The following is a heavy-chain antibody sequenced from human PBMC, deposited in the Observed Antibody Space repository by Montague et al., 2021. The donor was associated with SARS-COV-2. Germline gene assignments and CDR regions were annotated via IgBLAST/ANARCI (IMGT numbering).Heavy chain of an antibody. V-gene: IGHV6-1*01. J-gene: IGHJ6*02. CDR2: TYYRSKWYN. D-gene: IGHD1-1*01. CDR3: TSGREGNYNVMDV. Sequence: CAISGDSVASNRATWNGDRQEPSRGLEWLGRTYYRSKWYNDYAXXXRGRVTINPDTSKNQFSLQLNSVTPEGTDIYYCTSGREGNYNVMDVWGQGTTVTVSS. CDR1: GDSVASNRAT.